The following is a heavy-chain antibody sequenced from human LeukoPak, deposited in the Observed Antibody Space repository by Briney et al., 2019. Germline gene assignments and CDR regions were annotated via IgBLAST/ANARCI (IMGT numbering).Heavy chain of an antibody. D-gene: IGHD4-11*01. CDR3: VIRSRMTTLDAFYI. CDR1: GGSISRYY. CDR2: IYYSGST. J-gene: IGHJ3*02. V-gene: IGHV4-59*08. Sequence: SETLSLTWTVSGGSISRYYCSWVRQPPGKGLEWIGYIYYSGSTNYNPSLKSRVTISVDTSKNQFFLKLSSVTAADTAVYYCVIRSRMTTLDAFYIWGQGTMVTVSS.